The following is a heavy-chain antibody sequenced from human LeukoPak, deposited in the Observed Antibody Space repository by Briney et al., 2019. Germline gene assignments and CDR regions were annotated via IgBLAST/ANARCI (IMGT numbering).Heavy chain of an antibody. CDR1: GFTFDDYA. V-gene: IGHV3-9*01. J-gene: IGHJ4*02. Sequence: QPGRSLRLSCAASGFTFDDYAMHWVRQAPGKGLEWVSGISWNSGSIGYADSVKGRFTISRDNAKNSLYLQMNSLRAEDTALYYCAKGYSSGWYYFDYWGQRTLVTVSS. CDR3: AKGYSSGWYYFDY. D-gene: IGHD6-19*01. CDR2: ISWNSGSI.